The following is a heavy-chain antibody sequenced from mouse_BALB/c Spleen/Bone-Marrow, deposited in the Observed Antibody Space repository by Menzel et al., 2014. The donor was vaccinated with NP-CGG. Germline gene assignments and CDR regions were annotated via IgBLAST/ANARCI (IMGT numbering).Heavy chain of an antibody. CDR2: IWSGGST. V-gene: IGHV2-2*02. J-gene: IGHJ4*01. D-gene: IGHD1-2*01. CDR3: ASTTALYYYAMDY. Sequence: QVQLQQSGPGLVQPPQSLSITCTVSGFSLTSYGVHWVRQSPGKGLEWLGVIWSGGSTDYNAAFISRLSISKDNSKSQVFFKMNSLQANDTAIYYCASTTALYYYAMDYWGQGTSVTVSS. CDR1: GFSLTSYG.